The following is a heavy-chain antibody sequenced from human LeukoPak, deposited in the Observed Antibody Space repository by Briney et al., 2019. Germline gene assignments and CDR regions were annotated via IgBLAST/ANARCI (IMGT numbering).Heavy chain of an antibody. J-gene: IGHJ3*02. CDR3: ARGEYSSSWYTPYDAFDI. V-gene: IGHV4-38-2*02. CDR1: GYSISSGYY. CDR2: IYHSGST. Sequence: SESLSLTCTVSGYSISSGYYWGWIRQPPGKGLEWIGSIYHSGSTYYNPSLKSRVTISVDTSKNQFSLKLSSVTAADTAVYYCARGEYSSSWYTPYDAFDIWGQGTMVTVSS. D-gene: IGHD6-13*01.